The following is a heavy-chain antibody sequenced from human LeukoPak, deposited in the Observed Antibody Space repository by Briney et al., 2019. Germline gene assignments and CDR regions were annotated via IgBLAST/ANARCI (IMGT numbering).Heavy chain of an antibody. CDR1: GYTFTSYD. CDR3: ARGGDGYNQKPGEGIDY. V-gene: IGHV1-8*01. CDR2: MNPNSGNT. J-gene: IGHJ4*02. Sequence: ASVKVSCKASGYTFTSYDINWVRQATGQGLEWMGWMNPNSGNTGYAQKFQGRVTMTRNTSISTAYMELSSLRSEDTAVYYCARGGDGYNQKPGEGIDYWGQGTLVTVSS. D-gene: IGHD5-24*01.